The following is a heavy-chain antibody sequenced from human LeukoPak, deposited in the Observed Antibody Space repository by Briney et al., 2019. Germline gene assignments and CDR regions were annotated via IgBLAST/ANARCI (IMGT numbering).Heavy chain of an antibody. CDR2: IKQDGSEK. V-gene: IGHV3-7*03. D-gene: IGHD3-16*01. J-gene: IGHJ4*02. Sequence: PGGSLRFSCAASGFTFSNYWMSWVRQAPGKGLEWVANIKQDGSEKYYVGSVKGRFTISRDNAKNSLYLQMNSLRAEDTALYYCAKDMGRGGNYWGQGTLVTVSS. CDR1: GFTFSNYW. CDR3: AKDMGRGGNY.